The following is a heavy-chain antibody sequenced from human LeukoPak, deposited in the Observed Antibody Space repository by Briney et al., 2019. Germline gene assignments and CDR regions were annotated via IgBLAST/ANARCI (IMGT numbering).Heavy chain of an antibody. V-gene: IGHV4-59*01. CDR3: ARENQAGPFDY. J-gene: IGHJ4*02. CDR1: GGSISSYY. Sequence: PSETLSLTCTVSGGSISSYYWSWIRQPPGKGLEWIGYIYYSGSTNYNPSLKSRVTISVDTSKNQFSLKLSSVTAADTAVYYCARENQAGPFDYWGQGTLVTVSS. CDR2: IYYSGST.